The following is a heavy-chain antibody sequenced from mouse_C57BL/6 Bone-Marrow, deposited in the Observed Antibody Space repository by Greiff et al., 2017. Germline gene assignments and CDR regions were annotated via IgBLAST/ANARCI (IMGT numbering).Heavy chain of an antibody. CDR3: AREGSYWYFDV. CDR1: GYTFTSYG. J-gene: IGHJ1*03. CDR2: IYPRSGNT. Sequence: QVQLQQSGAELARPGASVKLSCKASGYTFTSYGISWVKQRTGQGLEWNGEIYPRSGNTYYNEKFKGKATLTADKSSSTAYMELRSLTSEDSAVYFCAREGSYWYFDVWGTGTTVTVSS. V-gene: IGHV1-81*01.